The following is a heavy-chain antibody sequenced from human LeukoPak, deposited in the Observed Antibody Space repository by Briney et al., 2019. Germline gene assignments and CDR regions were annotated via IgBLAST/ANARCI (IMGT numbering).Heavy chain of an antibody. D-gene: IGHD3-3*01. CDR1: GFTFSNYD. J-gene: IGHJ4*02. CDR2: IDTDSTYI. CDR3: ASWDPVLRFLEWPRC. Sequence: PGGSLRLSCAASGFTFSNYDTNWVRQSPGKGLEWVSSIDTDSTYIHYADSVKGRFTISRDNAKNSLYLQMNSLRAEDTAVYYCASWDPVLRFLEWPRCWGQGTLVTVSS. V-gene: IGHV3-21*01.